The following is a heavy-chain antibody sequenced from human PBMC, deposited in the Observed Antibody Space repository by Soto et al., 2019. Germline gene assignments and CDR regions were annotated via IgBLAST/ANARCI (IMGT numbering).Heavy chain of an antibody. CDR1: GGSISSRSYS. D-gene: IGHD3-3*02. Sequence: SETLSLTCSVSGGSISSRSYSWGWIRQPPGEGLEWIGTFYYSENTYYNPSLKSRVSISVDTSKNQFSLEVSSVTAADTAVYYCARGFSIDWYTYYFDYWGQGPLVTVSS. CDR3: ARGFSIDWYTYYFDY. J-gene: IGHJ4*02. V-gene: IGHV4-39*01. CDR2: FYYSENT.